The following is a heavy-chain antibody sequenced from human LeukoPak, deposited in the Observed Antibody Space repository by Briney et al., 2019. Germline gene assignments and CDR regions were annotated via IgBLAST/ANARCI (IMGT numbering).Heavy chain of an antibody. Sequence: SETLSLTCAVSGGSFSGYYWTWIRQPPGKGREGIGEINHRGRTNYTPSLKSRITISLDTSKIQFSLKLSSVSAADTAVYSCAREETAMTSLGVVTFFDIWGQGTLVTVSS. J-gene: IGHJ4*02. CDR1: GGSFSGYY. D-gene: IGHD3-3*01. V-gene: IGHV4-34*01. CDR3: AREETAMTSLGVVTFFDI. CDR2: INHRGRT.